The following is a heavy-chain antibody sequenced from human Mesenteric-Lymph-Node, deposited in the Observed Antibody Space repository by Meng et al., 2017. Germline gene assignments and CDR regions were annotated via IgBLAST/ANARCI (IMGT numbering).Heavy chain of an antibody. D-gene: IGHD5-12*01. CDR1: GFTFNTYG. J-gene: IGHJ6*02. CDR3: ARVLDVDNENYGMDV. CDR2: KWHDGTNE. Sequence: GESLKISCAASGFTFNTYGMHWVRQAPGKGLEWVAVKWHDGTNENYADSVEGRFTISRDNSKNTLYLQMNSLRAEDTAVYYCARVLDVDNENYGMDVWGQGTTVTVSS. V-gene: IGHV3-33*01.